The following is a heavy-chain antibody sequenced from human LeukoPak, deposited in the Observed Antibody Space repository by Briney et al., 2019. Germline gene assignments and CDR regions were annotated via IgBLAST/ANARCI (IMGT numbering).Heavy chain of an antibody. CDR1: GGSLSNYY. CDR3: ARRKVLRFLEWLLTRTGWFDP. D-gene: IGHD3-3*01. V-gene: IGHV4-34*01. Sequence: SETLSLTCAVYGGSLSNYYWSWIRQPPGKGLEWIGEINHSGGTNYNPSLKSRVTISVDTSKNQFSLKLSSVTAADTAVYYCARRKVLRFLEWLLTRTGWFDPWGQGTLVTVSS. CDR2: INHSGGT. J-gene: IGHJ5*02.